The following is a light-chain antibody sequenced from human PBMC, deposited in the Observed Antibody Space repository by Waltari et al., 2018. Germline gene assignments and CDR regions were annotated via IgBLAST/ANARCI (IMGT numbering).Light chain of an antibody. CDR3: SSYTSSSRV. J-gene: IGLJ3*02. CDR1: SSDVGGYNY. Sequence: QSALTQPASVSGSPGQSITISCTGTSSDVGGYNYVSWYQQHPGKAPKLMIYDVSNRPSWCSNRFSGSKSGNTASLTISGLQAEDEADYYCSSYTSSSRVFGGGTKLTVL. CDR2: DVS. V-gene: IGLV2-14*03.